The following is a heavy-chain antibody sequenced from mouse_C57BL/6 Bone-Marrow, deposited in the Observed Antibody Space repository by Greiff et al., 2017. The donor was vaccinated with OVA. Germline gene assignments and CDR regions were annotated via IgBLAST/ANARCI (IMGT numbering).Heavy chain of an antibody. Sequence: VQLQQPGAELVMPGASVKLSCKASGYTFTSYWMHWVKQRPGQGLEWIGEIDPSDSYTNYNQKFKGKSTLTVDKSSSTAYMQLSSLTSEDSAVYYCARERGLVGYFDVGGTGTTVTVSS. J-gene: IGHJ1*03. D-gene: IGHD1-1*01. CDR1: GYTFTSYW. CDR3: ARERGLVGYFDV. CDR2: IDPSDSYT. V-gene: IGHV1-69*01.